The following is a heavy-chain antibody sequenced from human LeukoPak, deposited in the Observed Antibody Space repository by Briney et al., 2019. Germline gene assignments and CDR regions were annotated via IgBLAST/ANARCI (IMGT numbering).Heavy chain of an antibody. J-gene: IGHJ4*02. V-gene: IGHV3-64*01. D-gene: IGHD2-2*01. CDR1: GFTFSSYP. Sequence: GGSLRLSCAASGFTFSSYPMHWVRQAPGKGLEYVSAINSNGDSSYYANSVKGRFTISRDNSKNTLYLQMGSLSAEDMAMYYCARLGYCSSTSCFTNFFDYWGQGTLVTVSS. CDR3: ARLGYCSSTSCFTNFFDY. CDR2: INSNGDSS.